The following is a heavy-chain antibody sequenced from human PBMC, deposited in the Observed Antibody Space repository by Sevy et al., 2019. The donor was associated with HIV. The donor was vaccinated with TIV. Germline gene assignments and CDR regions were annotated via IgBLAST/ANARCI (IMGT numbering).Heavy chain of an antibody. CDR3: ARAVLEISTWRSDY. Sequence: GGSLRLSCAASGFTFSSYRMTWVRQAPGKGLEWVSCISSTSAYIKYVDSVKGRFTISRDNAKNLLYLQMDSLRAEDTAVYYSARAVLEISTWRSDYWGPGTLVTVSS. V-gene: IGHV3-21*01. D-gene: IGHD1-1*01. CDR1: GFTFSSYR. CDR2: ISSTSAYI. J-gene: IGHJ4*02.